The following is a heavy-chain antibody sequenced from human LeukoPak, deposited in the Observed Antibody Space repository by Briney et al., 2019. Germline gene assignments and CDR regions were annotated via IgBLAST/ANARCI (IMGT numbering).Heavy chain of an antibody. CDR3: ARVAPTGAFDI. CDR2: IKQDGSEK. Sequence: GGSLRLSCAASGFTFSSYWMSWLRQAPGKGLEWVANIKQDGSEKYYVDSVKGRFTISRDNAKNSLYLQMNSLRAEDTAVYYCARVAPTGAFDIWGQGTMVTVSS. CDR1: GFTFSSYW. J-gene: IGHJ3*02. V-gene: IGHV3-7*01.